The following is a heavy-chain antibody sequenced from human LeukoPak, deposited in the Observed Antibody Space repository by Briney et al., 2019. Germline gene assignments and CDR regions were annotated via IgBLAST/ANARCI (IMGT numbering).Heavy chain of an antibody. J-gene: IGHJ4*02. Sequence: PGRSLRLSCATSGCTFSSYTMHWVRQAPGKGLEWVVVISYDGSNKYYAGSVKGRFTISRDNSKNTLYLQMNSLRAEDTAVYYCARDWAKVLDYWGQGTLVTVSS. CDR3: ARDWAKVLDY. V-gene: IGHV3-30*04. D-gene: IGHD3-16*01. CDR2: ISYDGSNK. CDR1: GCTFSSYT.